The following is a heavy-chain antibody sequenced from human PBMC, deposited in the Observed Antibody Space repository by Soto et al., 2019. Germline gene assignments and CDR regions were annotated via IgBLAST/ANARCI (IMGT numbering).Heavy chain of an antibody. D-gene: IGHD1-26*01. J-gene: IGHJ4*02. Sequence: GGSLRLSCAASGFTFSSYAMHWVRQAPGKGLEWVAVISYDGSNKYYADSVKGRFTISRDNSKNTLYLQMNSLRAEDTAVYYCAGQVGYYYWGQGTLVTVSS. V-gene: IGHV3-30-3*01. CDR3: AGQVGYYY. CDR2: ISYDGSNK. CDR1: GFTFSSYA.